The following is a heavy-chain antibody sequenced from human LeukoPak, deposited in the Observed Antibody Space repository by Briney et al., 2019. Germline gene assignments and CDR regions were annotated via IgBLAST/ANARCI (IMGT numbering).Heavy chain of an antibody. Sequence: GESLKISCKGSGYSFTGYWIGWVRQMPGKGLEWMGIIYPRDSDTGYSPSFQGQVTISADKSISTAYLQWSSLKASDTAMYYCASHSYSGTYYGKYYFDYWGQGTLVTVSS. CDR2: IYPRDSDT. V-gene: IGHV5-51*01. CDR1: GYSFTGYW. D-gene: IGHD1-26*01. CDR3: ASHSYSGTYYGKYYFDY. J-gene: IGHJ4*02.